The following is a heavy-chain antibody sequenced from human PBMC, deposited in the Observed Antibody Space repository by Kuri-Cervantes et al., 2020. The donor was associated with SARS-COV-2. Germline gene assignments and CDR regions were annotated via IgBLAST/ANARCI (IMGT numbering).Heavy chain of an antibody. CDR3: ARGLSKRITIFGVVITGSYYGMDV. V-gene: IGHV4-34*01. CDR1: GGSFSDYY. Sequence: GSLRLSCAVYGGSFSDYYWTWIRQPPGKGLEWIGEINHSGSTNYNPSLKSRVTISVDTSKNQFSLKLSSVTAADTAVYYCARGLSKRITIFGVVITGSYYGMDVWGQGTTVTVSS. CDR2: INHSGST. D-gene: IGHD3-3*01. J-gene: IGHJ6*02.